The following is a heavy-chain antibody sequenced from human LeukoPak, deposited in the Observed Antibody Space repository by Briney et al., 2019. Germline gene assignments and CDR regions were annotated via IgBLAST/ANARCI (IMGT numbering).Heavy chain of an antibody. CDR3: ARDLQLWLPDY. Sequence: GRSLRLSCAASGFTFSDYYMSWIRQAPGKGLEWVSYISSSGSTIYYADSVKGRFTISRDNAKNSLYLQMNSLRAEDTAVYYCARDLQLWLPDYWGQGTLVTVSS. D-gene: IGHD5-18*01. CDR1: GFTFSDYY. J-gene: IGHJ4*02. CDR2: ISSSGSTI. V-gene: IGHV3-11*01.